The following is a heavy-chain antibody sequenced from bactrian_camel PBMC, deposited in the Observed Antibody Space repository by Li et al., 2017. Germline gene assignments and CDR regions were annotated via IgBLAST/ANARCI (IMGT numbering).Heavy chain of an antibody. CDR3: ATLMVEGSCLGAPSAVADFGY. Sequence: DVQLVESGGGLVQAGGSLRLSCAISRYTYRGYCMGWFRQAPGKERELVSTIFAGGATTYADSVKGRFTISQDYAKNTVYLQMNDLKPEDTAMYYCATLMVEGSCLGAPSAVADFGYRGQGTQVTVS. CDR1: RYTYRGYC. V-gene: IGHV3S42*01. CDR2: IFAGGAT. J-gene: IGHJ6*01. D-gene: IGHD6*01.